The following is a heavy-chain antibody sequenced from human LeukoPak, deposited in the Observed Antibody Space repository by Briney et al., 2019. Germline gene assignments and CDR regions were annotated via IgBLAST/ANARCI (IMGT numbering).Heavy chain of an antibody. V-gene: IGHV3-23*01. J-gene: IGHJ4*02. CDR3: AKESRYYYDRSGYSHLDY. Sequence: GGSLRLSCAASAYTFTSYAMTWVRQAPGKGLEWVSGISGSGGSTYYADSVKGRFTISRDNSKNTLYLQMNSLRAEDTAVYYCAKESRYYYDRSGYSHLDYWGQGTLVTVSS. CDR1: AYTFTSYA. CDR2: ISGSGGST. D-gene: IGHD3-22*01.